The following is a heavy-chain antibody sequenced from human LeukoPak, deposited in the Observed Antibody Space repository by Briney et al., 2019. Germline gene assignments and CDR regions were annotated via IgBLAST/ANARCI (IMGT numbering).Heavy chain of an antibody. CDR1: GGSISSYY. J-gene: IGHJ4*02. V-gene: IGHV4-59*08. CDR3: ARTRGYYDSSGYYDY. D-gene: IGHD3-22*01. Sequence: SETLSLTCTVSGGSISSYYWSWIRQPPGKGLEWIGYIYYSGSTNYNPSLKSRVTISVDTSKNQFSLKLSSVTAADTAVYYCARTRGYYDSSGYYDYWGQGTLVTVSS. CDR2: IYYSGST.